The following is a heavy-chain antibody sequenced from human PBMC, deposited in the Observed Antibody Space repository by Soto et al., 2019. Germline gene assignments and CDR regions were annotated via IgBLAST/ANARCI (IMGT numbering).Heavy chain of an antibody. CDR2: IVVGSGNT. Sequence: SVKVSCKASGFTFTSSAVQWVRQARGQRLEWIGWIVVGSGNTNYEQKFQERVTITRGMSTSTAYMELSSLRSEDTAVYYCAAWYYDYVWGSYRRPLFDIWGQGTMVTVSS. J-gene: IGHJ3*02. D-gene: IGHD3-16*02. CDR3: AAWYYDYVWGSYRRPLFDI. V-gene: IGHV1-58*01. CDR1: GFTFTSSA.